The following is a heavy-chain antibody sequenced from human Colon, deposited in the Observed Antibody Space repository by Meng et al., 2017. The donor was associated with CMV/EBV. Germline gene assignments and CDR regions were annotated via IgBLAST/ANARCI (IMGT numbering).Heavy chain of an antibody. V-gene: IGHV4-34*01. Sequence: GSLRLSCAVYGGSFSGYYWSWIRQPPGKGLEWIGEINHSGSTYYNPSLKSRVTISVDTSKNQFSLKLSSVTAADTAVYYCARMDYDFYLWGQGTTVTVSS. J-gene: IGHJ6*02. CDR3: ARMDYDFYL. CDR1: GGSFSGYY. CDR2: INHSGST. D-gene: IGHD3-3*01.